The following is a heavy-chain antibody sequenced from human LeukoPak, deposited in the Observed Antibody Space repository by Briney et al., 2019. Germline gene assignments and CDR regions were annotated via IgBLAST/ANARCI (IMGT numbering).Heavy chain of an antibody. J-gene: IGHJ5*02. Sequence: PSETLSLTCAVSGYSISSGYYWGWIRPPPGKGLEWIGSIYHSGSTYYNPSLKSRVTISVDTSKNQFSLKLSSVTPADTVVYYCATAPIVVVPAAILGWFDPWGQGTLVTVSS. CDR1: GYSISSGYY. D-gene: IGHD2-2*01. V-gene: IGHV4-38-2*01. CDR2: IYHSGST. CDR3: ATAPIVVVPAAILGWFDP.